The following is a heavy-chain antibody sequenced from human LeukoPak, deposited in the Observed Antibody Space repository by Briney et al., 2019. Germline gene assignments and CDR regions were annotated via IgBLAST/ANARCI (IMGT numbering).Heavy chain of an antibody. Sequence: ASVKVSCKASGYTFTGYYMHWVRQAPGQGLEWMGIINPSGGSTSYAQKFQGRVTMTRDTSTSTVYMELSSLRSEDTAVYYCARGGIAVAGTGPSPYYFDYWGQGTLVTVSS. V-gene: IGHV1-46*01. CDR3: ARGGIAVAGTGPSPYYFDY. D-gene: IGHD6-19*01. CDR2: INPSGGST. J-gene: IGHJ4*02. CDR1: GYTFTGYY.